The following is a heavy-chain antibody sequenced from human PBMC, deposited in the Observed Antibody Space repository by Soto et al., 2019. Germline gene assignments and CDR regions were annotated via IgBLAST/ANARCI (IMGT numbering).Heavy chain of an antibody. V-gene: IGHV4-34*01. J-gene: IGHJ4*02. CDR2: INHRGTT. CDR1: GGPFGAYY. CDR3: TTGRWTWGSND. Sequence: QVQLQQRGAGLLKPSETLSLTCAVYGGPFGAYYWSWIRQLPGKGLEWIGEINHRGTTNYNPSLESRGTMSADPSKSQFSLRVSSLTAADTTVYYCTTGRWTWGSNDWGQGALVTVSS. D-gene: IGHD7-27*01.